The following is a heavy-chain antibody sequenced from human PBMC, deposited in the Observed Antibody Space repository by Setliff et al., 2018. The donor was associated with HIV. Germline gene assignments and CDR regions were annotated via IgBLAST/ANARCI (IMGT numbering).Heavy chain of an antibody. J-gene: IGHJ3*02. V-gene: IGHV3-74*01. CDR3: ASANVVVVTASVSDGFDI. D-gene: IGHD2-21*02. Sequence: GGSLRLSCVASGFTFRNYWMHWVRQAPGKGMVWVSRINTDGSSISHADSVKGRFTISRDNAKNTLFRQMNSLRAEDTAVYYCASANVVVVTASVSDGFDIWGQGTMVTVSS. CDR2: INTDGSSI. CDR1: GFTFRNYW.